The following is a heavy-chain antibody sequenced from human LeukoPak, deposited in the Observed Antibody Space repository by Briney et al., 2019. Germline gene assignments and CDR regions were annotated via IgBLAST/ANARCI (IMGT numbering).Heavy chain of an antibody. V-gene: IGHV4-39*01. D-gene: IGHD3-16*01. J-gene: IGHJ4*02. CDR2: IYYSGST. Sequence: SETLSLTCTVSGGSISSSSYYWGWIRQPPGKGLEWIGSIYYSGSTYYNPSLKSRVTISVDTSKNQFSLKLSSVTAADTAVYYCASLTLTYYFDFWGQGTRVTVS. CDR1: GGSISSSSYY. CDR3: ASLTLTYYFDF.